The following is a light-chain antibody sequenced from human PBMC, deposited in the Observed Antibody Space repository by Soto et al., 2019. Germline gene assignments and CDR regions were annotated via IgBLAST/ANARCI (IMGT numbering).Light chain of an antibody. CDR1: QSVSNH. Sequence: EIVMTQSPVTLSVSPGERATLSCRASQSVSNHLAWYQQKPGQAPRLLSYGASTRAIGIPARFSGSGSGTEFTLTISSLQSDDFAGSYCQQYNNWPPRTFGHGTKLEIK. CDR2: GAS. J-gene: IGKJ2*01. CDR3: QQYNNWPPRT. V-gene: IGKV3-15*01.